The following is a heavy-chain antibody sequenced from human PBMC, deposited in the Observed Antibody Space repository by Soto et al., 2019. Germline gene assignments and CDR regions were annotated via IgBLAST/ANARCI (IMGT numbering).Heavy chain of an antibody. CDR1: GFPVSGYS. CDR3: VGCGGTGAGSDLGYNWFDP. D-gene: IGHD1-1*01. CDR2: ISYDGSNK. Sequence: QVQVVESGGGVVQPGRSLRLSCAASGFPVSGYSMHWVRQAPGKGLEWVALISYDGSNKDYADSVKGRFTISRDNSKNTLCLRISSLGIDDTAVYYCVGCGGTGAGSDLGYNWFDPWGQGALVTVSS. V-gene: IGHV3-30-3*01. J-gene: IGHJ5*02.